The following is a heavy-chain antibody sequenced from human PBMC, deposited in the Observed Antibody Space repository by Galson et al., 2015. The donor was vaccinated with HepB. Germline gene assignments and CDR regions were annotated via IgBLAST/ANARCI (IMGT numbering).Heavy chain of an antibody. CDR1: GFTFSSYA. J-gene: IGHJ6*02. Sequence: SLRLSCAASGFTFSSYAMHWVRQAPGKGLEWVAVISYDGSNKYYADSVKGRFTISRGNSKNTLYLQMNSLRAEDTAVYYCARDQHYYDSDYYGMDVWGQGTTVTVSS. CDR3: ARDQHYYDSDYYGMDV. CDR2: ISYDGSNK. D-gene: IGHD3-10*01. V-gene: IGHV3-30*04.